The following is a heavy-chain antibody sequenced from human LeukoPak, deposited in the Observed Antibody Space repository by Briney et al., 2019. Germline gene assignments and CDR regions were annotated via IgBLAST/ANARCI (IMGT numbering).Heavy chain of an antibody. D-gene: IGHD3-22*01. J-gene: IGHJ4*02. CDR3: ARHDSGYYYGLDY. V-gene: IGHV4-59*08. CDR2: IYYSGNT. CDR1: GGSINSYY. Sequence: SETLSLTCTVSGGSINSYYWNWIRQSPEKGLEWIGYIYYSGNTNYNPSLKSRVTISVDTSKNQFSLKLSSVTAADTAVYYCARHDSGYYYGLDYWGQGTLVTVSS.